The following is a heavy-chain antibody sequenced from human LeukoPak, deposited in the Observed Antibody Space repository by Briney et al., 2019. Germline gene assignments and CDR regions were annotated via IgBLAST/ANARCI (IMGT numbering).Heavy chain of an antibody. CDR2: ISSSGSTI. D-gene: IGHD5-18*01. J-gene: IGHJ4*02. Sequence: RSLSLSCAASGFSFSSYGMHWVRQAPGKGLEWVSYISSSGSTIYYADSVKGRFTISRDNAKNSLYLQMNSLRAEDTAVYYCASEDTAMTNYWGQGTLVTVSS. CDR3: ASEDTAMTNY. V-gene: IGHV3-48*04. CDR1: GFSFSSYG.